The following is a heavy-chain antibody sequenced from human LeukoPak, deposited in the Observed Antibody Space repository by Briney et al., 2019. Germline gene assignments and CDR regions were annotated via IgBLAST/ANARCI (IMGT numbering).Heavy chain of an antibody. CDR1: GYSITNSFH. V-gene: IGHV4-38-2*02. Sequence: PSETLSLTCTVSGYSITNSFHWVWIRQPPGKGLEWIGTIYHSGNTCYNPSLKSRVTISVDTSKNQFSLKLSSVTAADTAVYYCARDYGYCSGGSCYPYYFDYWGQGTLVTVSS. CDR2: IYHSGNT. D-gene: IGHD2-15*01. CDR3: ARDYGYCSGGSCYPYYFDY. J-gene: IGHJ4*02.